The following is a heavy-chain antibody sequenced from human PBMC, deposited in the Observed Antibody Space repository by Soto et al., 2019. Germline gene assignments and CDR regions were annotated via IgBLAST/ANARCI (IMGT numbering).Heavy chain of an antibody. CDR3: ARPYRKVVVAATTPDGAFDI. D-gene: IGHD2-15*01. CDR2: IYYSGST. J-gene: IGHJ3*02. Sequence: SETLSLTCTVSGGSISSSSYYWGWIRQPPGKGLEWIGSIYYSGSTYYNPSLKSRVTISVDTSKNQFSLKLSSVTAADTAVYYCARPYRKVVVAATTPDGAFDIWGQGTMVTVSS. V-gene: IGHV4-39*01. CDR1: GGSISSSSYY.